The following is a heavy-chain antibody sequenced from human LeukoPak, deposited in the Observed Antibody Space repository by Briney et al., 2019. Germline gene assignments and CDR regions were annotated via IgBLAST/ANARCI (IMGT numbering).Heavy chain of an antibody. Sequence: SETLSLTCAVYGGSFSGYYWSWIRQPPGKGLEWIGQINHSGSTNYNPSLKSRVTISVDTSKNLFSLKLSSVTAADTAVYYCARESWNYRSRGWFDPWGQGTLVTVSS. CDR1: GGSFSGYY. D-gene: IGHD1-7*01. J-gene: IGHJ5*02. V-gene: IGHV4-34*01. CDR2: INHSGST. CDR3: ARESWNYRSRGWFDP.